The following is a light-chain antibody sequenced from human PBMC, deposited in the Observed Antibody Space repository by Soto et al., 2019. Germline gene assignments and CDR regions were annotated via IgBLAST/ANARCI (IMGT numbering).Light chain of an antibody. CDR3: QQYGSSLWT. CDR1: QSVSSSY. Sequence: EIVLTQSPGTLSLSPGERATLSCRASQSVSSSYLAWYQQKPGQAPRLLIYGASSRATGIPDRFSSSGSGTDVTITISRLEPEDFAVYYCQQYGSSLWTFGQGPKVEIK. J-gene: IGKJ1*01. CDR2: GAS. V-gene: IGKV3-20*01.